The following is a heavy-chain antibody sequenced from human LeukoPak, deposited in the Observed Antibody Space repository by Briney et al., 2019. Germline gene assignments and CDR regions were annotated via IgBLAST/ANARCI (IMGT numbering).Heavy chain of an antibody. CDR2: IYPGDSDT. V-gene: IGHV5-51*01. CDR1: GYSFTSYW. J-gene: IGHJ4*02. CDR3: ARHKYYYDSSGPFDY. Sequence: GESLKISCKGSGYSFTSYWIGWVRQMPGKGLEWTGIIYPGDSDTRYSPSFQGQVTISADKSISTAYLQWSSLKASDTAMYYCARHKYYYDSSGPFDYWGQGALVTVSS. D-gene: IGHD3-22*01.